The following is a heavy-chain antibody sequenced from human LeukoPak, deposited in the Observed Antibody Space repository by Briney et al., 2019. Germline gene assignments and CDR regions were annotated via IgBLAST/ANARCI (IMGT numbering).Heavy chain of an antibody. V-gene: IGHV3-7*01. D-gene: IGHD6-19*01. J-gene: IGHJ3*02. CDR3: AKLSSGWSPDAFDI. Sequence: GGSLRLSCAASGFTFSSYWMSWVRQAPGKGLEWVANIKQDGSEKYYVDSVKGRFTISRDNSKNTLYLQMNSLRAEDTAVYYCAKLSSGWSPDAFDIWGQGTMVTVSS. CDR1: GFTFSSYW. CDR2: IKQDGSEK.